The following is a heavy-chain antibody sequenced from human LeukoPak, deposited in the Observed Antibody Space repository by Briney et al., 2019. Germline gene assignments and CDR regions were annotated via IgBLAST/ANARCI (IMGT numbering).Heavy chain of an antibody. CDR1: GFAVSTNA. Sequence: GGSLRLSCAASGFAVSTNAMSWVRQAPGKGLKWASCISGSGGSTYYADSVKGRFTISRDNSKNTLYLQMNSLRAEDTAVYYCAKDPPSYDFWSGYHDYYYYYMDVWGKGTTVTVSS. V-gene: IGHV3-23*01. CDR3: AKDPPSYDFWSGYHDYYYYYMDV. J-gene: IGHJ6*03. CDR2: ISGSGGST. D-gene: IGHD3-3*01.